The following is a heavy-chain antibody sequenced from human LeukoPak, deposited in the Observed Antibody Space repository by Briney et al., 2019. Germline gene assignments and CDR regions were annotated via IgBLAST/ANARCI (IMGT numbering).Heavy chain of an antibody. CDR2: ISSSSSYI. CDR3: AKALGFGELGAFDI. Sequence: GGSLRLSCAASGFTFSSYSMNWVRQAPGKGLEWVSSISSSSSYIYYADSVKGRFTISRDSAKNSLYLQMNSLRAEDTAVYYCAKALGFGELGAFDIWGQGTMVTVSS. D-gene: IGHD3-10*01. J-gene: IGHJ3*02. CDR1: GFTFSSYS. V-gene: IGHV3-21*01.